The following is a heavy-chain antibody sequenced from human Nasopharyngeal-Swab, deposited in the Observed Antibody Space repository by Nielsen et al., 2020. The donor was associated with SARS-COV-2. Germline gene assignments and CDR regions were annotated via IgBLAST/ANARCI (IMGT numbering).Heavy chain of an antibody. CDR1: GFTFSSYS. Sequence: GESLKISCAASGFTFSSYSMNWVRQAPGKGLEWVSSISSSSSYIYYADSVKGRFTISRDNAKNSLYLQMNSLRAEDTAAYYCARDKDFWSGYYDTTTNYGMDVWGQGTTVTVSS. CDR3: ARDKDFWSGYYDTTTNYGMDV. D-gene: IGHD3-3*01. V-gene: IGHV3-21*01. J-gene: IGHJ6*02. CDR2: ISSSSSYI.